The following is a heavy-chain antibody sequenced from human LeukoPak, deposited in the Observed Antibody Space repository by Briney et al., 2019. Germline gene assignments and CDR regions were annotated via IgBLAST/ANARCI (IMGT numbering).Heavy chain of an antibody. Sequence: PSETLSLTCTVSGGSISSGDYYWSWIRQPPGTGLEWIGYIYYSGSTYYNPSLKSRVTISVDTSKNQFSLKLSSVTAADTAVYHCARERSYYDSSGYHGSVWGQGTQVTVSS. CDR1: GGSISSGDYY. CDR3: ARERSYYDSSGYHGSV. V-gene: IGHV4-30-4*01. CDR2: IYYSGST. J-gene: IGHJ4*02. D-gene: IGHD3-22*01.